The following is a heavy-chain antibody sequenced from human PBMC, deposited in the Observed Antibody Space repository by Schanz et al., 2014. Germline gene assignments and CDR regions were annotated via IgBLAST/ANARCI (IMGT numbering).Heavy chain of an antibody. J-gene: IGHJ4*02. CDR3: AKDGRLPYYGTGSDFDY. D-gene: IGHD3-22*01. Sequence: QVQLVESGGGVVQPGRSLKLSCAASGFTFNDYAMLWVRQAPGKGLEWVAVISSDGNQQYYVDSVRGRFTISRDTSKNTLYLLLNSLRAEDTAVYYCAKDGRLPYYGTGSDFDYWGQGTLVAVSS. V-gene: IGHV3-30*04. CDR1: GFTFNDYA. CDR2: ISSDGNQQ.